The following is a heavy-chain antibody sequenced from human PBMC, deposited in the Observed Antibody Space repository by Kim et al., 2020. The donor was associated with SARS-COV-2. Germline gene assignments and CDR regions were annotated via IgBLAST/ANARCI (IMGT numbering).Heavy chain of an antibody. D-gene: IGHD4-17*01. J-gene: IGHJ4*02. V-gene: IGHV1-24*01. CDR2: FELGDEEA. CDR1: GDSLTELS. CDR3: ATPGVYGARFDY. Sequence: ASVKVSCKVSGDSLTELSMHWVRQAPGKGLEWMGGFELGDEEALYAQSFQGRVTMTEDASTDTAYMELSGLRSEDTAIYYCATPGVYGARFDYWGQGTLV.